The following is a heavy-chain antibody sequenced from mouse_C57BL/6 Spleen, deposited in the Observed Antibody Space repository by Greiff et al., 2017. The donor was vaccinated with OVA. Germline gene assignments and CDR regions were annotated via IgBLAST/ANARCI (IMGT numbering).Heavy chain of an antibody. J-gene: IGHJ3*01. V-gene: IGHV5-4*01. CDR2: ISDGGSYT. CDR1: GFTFSSYA. Sequence: EVNVVESGGGLVKPGGSLKLSCAASGFTFSSYAMSWVRQTPEKRLEWVATISDGGSYTYYPDNVKGRFTISRDNAKNNLYLQMSHLKSEDTAMYYCARDDYYGFAYWGQGTLVTVSA. D-gene: IGHD1-1*01. CDR3: ARDDYYGFAY.